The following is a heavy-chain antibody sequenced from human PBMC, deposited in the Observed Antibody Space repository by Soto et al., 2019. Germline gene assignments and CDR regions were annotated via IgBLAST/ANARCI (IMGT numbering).Heavy chain of an antibody. Sequence: QVQLVQSGAEVKKPGASVKVSCKASGYTFTSYDINWVRQAAGQGLEWMGWMNPNSGNTGYAQKFQGRVTMTRNTFIRTAYMELSSLRSEDTAVYYCARLGYSTNGVCYIPYAYGDMDVWGQGTTVTVSS. CDR3: ARLGYSTNGVCYIPYAYGDMDV. CDR2: MNPNSGNT. J-gene: IGHJ6*02. V-gene: IGHV1-8*01. D-gene: IGHD2-8*01. CDR1: GYTFTSYD.